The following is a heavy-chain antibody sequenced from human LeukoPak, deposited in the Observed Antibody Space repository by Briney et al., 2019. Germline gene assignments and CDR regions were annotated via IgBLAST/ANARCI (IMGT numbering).Heavy chain of an antibody. V-gene: IGHV3-21*01. CDR1: GVTFSSYS. CDR2: ISSSSMYT. J-gene: IGHJ4*02. D-gene: IGHD6-19*01. CDR3: AREYLAVAGTVDY. Sequence: GGSLRVSCAASGVTFSSYSMNWGRQAPGKGLEWVSSISSSSMYTYYADSVKGRFTISRDNAKNSLYLQMNSLRAEDTAVYYCAREYLAVAGTVDYWGQGTLVTVSS.